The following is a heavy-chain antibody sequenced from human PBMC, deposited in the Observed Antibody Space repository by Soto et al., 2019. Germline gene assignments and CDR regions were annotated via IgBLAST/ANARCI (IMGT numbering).Heavy chain of an antibody. J-gene: IGHJ4*02. CDR1: GGTFNSYA. CDR3: AGGEHARTWLYFDR. D-gene: IGHD3-10*01. CDR2: IITVFNYT. V-gene: IGHV1-69*12. Sequence: QVQLVQSGAEVKKPGSSVKVSCKASGGTFNSYAISWVRQAPGQGLEWMGDIITVFNYTRHAQRFQGRVTITADESMTTVYMELHTLTSDDSAVYYCAGGEHARTWLYFDRWGQGTLVTVSS.